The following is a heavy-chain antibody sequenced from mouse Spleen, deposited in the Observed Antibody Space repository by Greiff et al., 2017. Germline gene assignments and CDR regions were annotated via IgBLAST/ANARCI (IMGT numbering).Heavy chain of an antibody. D-gene: IGHD2-4*01. Sequence: EVKVVESGGGLVQPGGSLKLSCAASGFTFSSYGMSWVRQTPDKRLELVATINSNGGSTYYPDSVKGRFTISRDNAKNTLYLQMSSLKSEDTAMYYCARDPFIYYDYEGWFAYWGQGTLVTVSA. V-gene: IGHV5-6-3*01. CDR2: INSNGGST. J-gene: IGHJ3*01. CDR1: GFTFSSYG. CDR3: ARDPFIYYDYEGWFAY.